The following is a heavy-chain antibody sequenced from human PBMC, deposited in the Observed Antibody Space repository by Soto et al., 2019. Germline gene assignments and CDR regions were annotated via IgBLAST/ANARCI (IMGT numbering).Heavy chain of an antibody. V-gene: IGHV3-48*03. CDR2: ISSSGSTI. CDR3: AREGGYCSGRSCYFHRVFSYYYYGMDV. Sequence: PGGSLRLSCAASGFTFSSYEMNWVRQAPGKGLEWVSYISSSGSTIYYADSVKGRFTISRDNAKNSLYLQMNSLRAEDTAVYYCAREGGYCSGRSCYFHRVFSYYYYGMDVWGQGTTVTVSS. J-gene: IGHJ6*02. CDR1: GFTFSSYE. D-gene: IGHD2-15*01.